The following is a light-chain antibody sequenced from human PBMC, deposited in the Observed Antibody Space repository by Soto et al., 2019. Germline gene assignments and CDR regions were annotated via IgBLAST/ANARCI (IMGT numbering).Light chain of an antibody. CDR2: DVN. J-gene: IGLJ1*01. V-gene: IGLV2-14*01. CDR1: SSDVGGYNL. Sequence: QSVLTQPASVSGSPGQSITISCTGTSSDVGGYNLVSWYQQYPDKAPNLMIFDVNTRPSGVSNRFSGSKSGNTASLTISGLQAEDEADYYCSSYKSSSTLPYVFGTGTKLTVL. CDR3: SSYKSSSTLPYV.